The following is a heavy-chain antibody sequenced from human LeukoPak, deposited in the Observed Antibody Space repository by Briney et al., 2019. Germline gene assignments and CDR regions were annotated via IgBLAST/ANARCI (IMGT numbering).Heavy chain of an antibody. CDR1: GYILNELS. CDR2: FDPEDGET. J-gene: IGHJ4*02. Sequence: ASVKVSCKVSGYILNELSMHWVRQAPGKGLEWMGGFDPEDGETIYAQKFQGRVTMTEDTSTDTAYMELSSLRSEDTAVYYCAKKKTDYSYPSSFDYWGQGTLVTVSS. CDR3: AKKKTDYSYPSSFDY. V-gene: IGHV1-24*01. D-gene: IGHD4-11*01.